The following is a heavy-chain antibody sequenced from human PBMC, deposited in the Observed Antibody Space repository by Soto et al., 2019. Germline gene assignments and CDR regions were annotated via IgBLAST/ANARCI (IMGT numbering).Heavy chain of an antibody. D-gene: IGHD6-13*01. V-gene: IGHV4-59*01. CDR1: GGSISSYY. CDR2: IYYSGST. J-gene: IGHJ6*02. Sequence: SETLSLTCTVSGGSISSYYWSWIRQPPGKGLEWIGYIYYSGSTNYNPSLKSRVTISVDTSKNQFSLKLSSVTAADTAVYYCARLKEPSSSWYQNYYGMDVWGQGTTVTVSS. CDR3: ARLKEPSSSWYQNYYGMDV.